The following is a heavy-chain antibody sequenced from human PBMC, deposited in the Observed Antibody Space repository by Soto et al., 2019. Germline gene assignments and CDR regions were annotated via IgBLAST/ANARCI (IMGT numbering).Heavy chain of an antibody. V-gene: IGHV1-46*01. CDR2: INPSSDSS. J-gene: IGHJ6*02. CDR3: AREQYSRSWDGMDV. CDR1: GYTFTNYY. Sequence: ASVKVSCKASGYTFTNYYMHWVRQAPGHGLEWMGIINPSSDSSSYAQKFQDRVTMTGDTSTNTVYIELRSLRAEDTAVYYCAREQYSRSWDGMDVWGQGTQVTVAS. D-gene: IGHD4-4*01.